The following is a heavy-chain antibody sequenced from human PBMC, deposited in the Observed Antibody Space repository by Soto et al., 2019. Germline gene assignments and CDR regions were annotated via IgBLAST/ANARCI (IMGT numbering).Heavy chain of an antibody. CDR3: ARTKYSSGWYGGYYFDN. CDR2: FSADNGNI. Sequence: QVQLVQSGAEVKKPGASVKVSCKASGYTFTSYGISWVRQAPGQGLEWMTWFSADNGNINYAQKLQGRVTMTTDTSTSTTYMELRRLRSDDTAVYYCARTKYSSGWYGGYYFDNWGQGTLVTVSS. D-gene: IGHD6-19*01. CDR1: GYTFTSYG. V-gene: IGHV1-18*01. J-gene: IGHJ4*02.